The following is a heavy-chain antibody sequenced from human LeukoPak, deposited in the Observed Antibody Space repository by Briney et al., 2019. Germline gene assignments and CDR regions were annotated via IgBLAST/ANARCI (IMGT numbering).Heavy chain of an antibody. Sequence: ASVKVSCKASGYTFTGYYMHWVRQAPGQGLEWMGWISAYNGNTNYAQKLQGRVTMTTDTSTSTAYMELRSLRSDDTAVYYCARGLGYCSGGSCYYYYYMDVWGKGTTVTVSS. V-gene: IGHV1-18*04. J-gene: IGHJ6*03. CDR3: ARGLGYCSGGSCYYYYYMDV. D-gene: IGHD2-15*01. CDR1: GYTFTGYY. CDR2: ISAYNGNT.